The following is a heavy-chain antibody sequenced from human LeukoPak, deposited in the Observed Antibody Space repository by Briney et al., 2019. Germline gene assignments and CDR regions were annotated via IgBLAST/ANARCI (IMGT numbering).Heavy chain of an antibody. CDR2: ISISNGYI. J-gene: IGHJ3*02. V-gene: IGHV3-21*01. CDR3: ARAPHNDAFDI. CDR1: GFTFNSYS. Sequence: GGSLRLSCAASGFTFNSYSMNWVRQAPGKGLEWFSSISISNGYIYYADSVKGRFTISRDNAKNSLYLQMNSLRAEDTAVYYCARAPHNDAFDIWGQGTMVTVSS.